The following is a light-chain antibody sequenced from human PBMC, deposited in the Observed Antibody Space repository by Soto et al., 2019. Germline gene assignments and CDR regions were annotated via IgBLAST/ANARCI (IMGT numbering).Light chain of an antibody. Sequence: QSVLTQPASVSGSPGQSITISCTGTSSDVGGYNYVSWYQHHPGKAPKLMIYDVSNRPSGVSNRFSGSKSGNTASLTISGFQLEDEADDDYCWYSSRNTRHNVFGTGTKVTVL. V-gene: IGLV2-14*03. J-gene: IGLJ1*01. CDR3: CWYSSRNTRHNV. CDR1: SSDVGGYNY. CDR2: DVS.